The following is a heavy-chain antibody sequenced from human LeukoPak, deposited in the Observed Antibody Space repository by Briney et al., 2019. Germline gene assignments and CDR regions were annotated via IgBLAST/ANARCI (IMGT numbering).Heavy chain of an antibody. CDR3: AKYSGSYYYPPNWDS. V-gene: IGHV3-23*01. D-gene: IGHD1-26*01. CDR1: GFTFSSYA. CDR2: ISGSGSST. Sequence: GGSLRLSCAASGFTFSSYAMSWDRQAPGKGLEWVSGISGSGSSTYYADSVKGRFTLSRDYPKNTLYLQMNSLRAEDTAVYFCAKYSGSYYYPPNWDSWGQGTLVTVSS. J-gene: IGHJ4*02.